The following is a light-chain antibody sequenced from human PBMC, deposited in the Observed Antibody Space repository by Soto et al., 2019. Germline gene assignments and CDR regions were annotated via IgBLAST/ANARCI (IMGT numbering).Light chain of an antibody. Sequence: QSVLTQSPSVSGSPGQSVAISCSGTSSDFGSYNRVSWYQQPPGTAPKLMIYDVSNRPSGVTDRFSGSKSGNTASLTISGLQAEDEADYYCSSFTTSSTYVFGTGTKVTVL. J-gene: IGLJ1*01. V-gene: IGLV2-18*02. CDR3: SSFTTSSTYV. CDR2: DVS. CDR1: SSDFGSYNR.